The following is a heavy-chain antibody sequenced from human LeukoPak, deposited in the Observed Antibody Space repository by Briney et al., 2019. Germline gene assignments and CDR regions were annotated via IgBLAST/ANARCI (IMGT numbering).Heavy chain of an antibody. D-gene: IGHD6-13*01. V-gene: IGHV3-21*01. CDR2: ITTTSS. J-gene: IGHJ4*02. CDR3: ARDSVEAAVSDY. Sequence: GGSLRLSCAASGFTFSTYTMNWVRQAPGKGLEWVSSITTTSSYYADSVRGRFTISRDNAKNSLYLQMNSLRADDTAVYYCARDSVEAAVSDYWGQGTLVTVSS. CDR1: GFTFSTYT.